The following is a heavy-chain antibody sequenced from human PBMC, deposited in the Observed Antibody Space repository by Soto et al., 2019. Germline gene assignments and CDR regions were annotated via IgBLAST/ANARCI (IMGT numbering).Heavy chain of an antibody. CDR2: ISAYNGNT. Sequence: ASVKVSCKASGYTFTSYGISWVRQAPGQGLEWTGWISAYNGNTNYAQKLQGGVTMTRDTSTSTVYMELSSLRSEDTAVYYCARVYCSGGRCYSVDSWGQGTLVTVSS. CDR3: ARVYCSGGRCYSVDS. J-gene: IGHJ4*02. CDR1: GYTFTSYG. V-gene: IGHV1-18*01. D-gene: IGHD2-15*01.